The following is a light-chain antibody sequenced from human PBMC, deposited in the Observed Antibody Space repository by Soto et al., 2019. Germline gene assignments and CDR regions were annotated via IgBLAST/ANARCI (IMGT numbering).Light chain of an antibody. V-gene: IGKV3-20*01. CDR1: QSVTSSQ. CDR2: GAS. Sequence: EIVLTQTPGTLSLSPGERATLSCRASQSVTSSQLAWYQQKPGQAPRLLIYGASTRATGIPDRFSGSGSDTDFTLTIRRLDPEDFAMYYCLLYFSPDRYTFGPGTKVQIK. J-gene: IGKJ2*01. CDR3: LLYFSPDRYT.